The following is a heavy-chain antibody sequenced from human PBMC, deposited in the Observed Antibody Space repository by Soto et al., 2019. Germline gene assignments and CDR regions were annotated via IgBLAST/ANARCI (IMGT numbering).Heavy chain of an antibody. Sequence: ASVKVSCKASGYTFTSYYMHWVRQAPGQGLEWMGWISASNGNTNYAQKLQGRVTMTTDTSTSTAYMELRSLRSDDTAVYYCARAYYSYYYGMDVWGQGTTVTVS. J-gene: IGHJ6*02. V-gene: IGHV1-18*04. CDR2: ISASNGNT. CDR1: GYTFTSYY. CDR3: ARAYYSYYYGMDV.